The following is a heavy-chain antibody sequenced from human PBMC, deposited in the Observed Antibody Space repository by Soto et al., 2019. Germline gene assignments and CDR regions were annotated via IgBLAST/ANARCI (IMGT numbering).Heavy chain of an antibody. Sequence: QVQLVESGGGVVQPGRSLRLSCAASGFTFSSYAMHWVRQAPGKGLEWVAVISYDGSNKYYADSVKGRFTISRDNSNITLYLQMNSLRAEDTAVYYCARERSGLDYWGQGTLVTVSS. J-gene: IGHJ4*02. CDR2: ISYDGSNK. CDR1: GFTFSSYA. V-gene: IGHV3-30-3*01. CDR3: ARERSGLDY.